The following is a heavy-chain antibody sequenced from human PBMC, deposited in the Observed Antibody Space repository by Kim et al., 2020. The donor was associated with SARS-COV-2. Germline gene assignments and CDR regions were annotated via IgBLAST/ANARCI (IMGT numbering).Heavy chain of an antibody. J-gene: IGHJ4*02. D-gene: IGHD3-16*02. CDR1: GFTFSDYY. V-gene: IGHV3-11*01. CDR2: ISSSGSTI. Sequence: GGSLRLSCAASGFTFSDYYMSWIRQAPGKGLEWVSYISSSGSTIYYADSVKGRFTISRDNAKNSLYLQMNSLRAEDTAVYYCARDLSRFDYVWGSYRQFSLDYWGQGTLVTVSS. CDR3: ARDLSRFDYVWGSYRQFSLDY.